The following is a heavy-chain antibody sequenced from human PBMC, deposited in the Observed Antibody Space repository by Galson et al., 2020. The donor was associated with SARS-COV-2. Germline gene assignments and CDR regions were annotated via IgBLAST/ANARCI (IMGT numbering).Heavy chain of an antibody. D-gene: IGHD2-2*01. CDR3: ARPHNSHSSTSKNCNYYMDV. V-gene: IGHV3-74*01. Sequence: GGSLRLSCAASGFTFSSYWMHWVRQAPGKGLVWVSRINSDGSSTTYADSVKGRFTISRDNAKNTLYLQMNSLRAEDTAVYYCARPHNSHSSTSKNCNYYMDVGGKGTTVTISS. J-gene: IGHJ6*03. CDR2: INSDGSST. CDR1: GFTFSSYW.